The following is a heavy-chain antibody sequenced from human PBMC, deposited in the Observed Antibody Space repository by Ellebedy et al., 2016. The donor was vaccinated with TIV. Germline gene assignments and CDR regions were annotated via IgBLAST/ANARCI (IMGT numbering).Heavy chain of an antibody. Sequence: AASVKVSCKASGYTFTGYYMHWARQAPGQGLEWMGWINPNSGGTNYAQKFQGRVTITRDTSASTTYMELSSLTSEDTAVHYCARELVPTAGMEGFDPWGQGTLVTVSS. V-gene: IGHV1-2*02. CDR1: GYTFTGYY. CDR3: ARELVPTAGMEGFDP. J-gene: IGHJ5*02. D-gene: IGHD2-2*01. CDR2: INPNSGGT.